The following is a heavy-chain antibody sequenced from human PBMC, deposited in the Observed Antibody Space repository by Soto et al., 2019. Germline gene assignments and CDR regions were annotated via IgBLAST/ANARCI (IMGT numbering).Heavy chain of an antibody. Sequence: SETLSLTCTVSGGSITSSTYYWGWIRQPPGKGLEWIGSIYYSGSTYYNPSLKSRVTISVDTSKNQFSLKLSSVTAADTAVYYCARLRDGGWYYVTFWCDPWGQGTLVTVS. CDR2: IYYSGST. V-gene: IGHV4-39*01. J-gene: IGHJ5*02. CDR3: ARLRDGGWYYVTFWCDP. D-gene: IGHD6-19*01. CDR1: GGSITSSTYY.